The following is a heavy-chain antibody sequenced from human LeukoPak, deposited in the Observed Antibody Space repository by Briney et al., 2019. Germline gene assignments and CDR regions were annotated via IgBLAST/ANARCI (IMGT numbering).Heavy chain of an antibody. Sequence: GGSLRLSCAASGFTFSSYGMHWVRQAPGKGLEWVAFIRYDGSNKYYADSVKGRFTISRDNSKNTLYLQMNSLRAEDTAVYYGTTGTREDYWGQGTLVTVSS. V-gene: IGHV3-30*02. D-gene: IGHD1-1*01. CDR1: GFTFSSYG. CDR3: TTGTREDY. CDR2: IRYDGSNK. J-gene: IGHJ4*02.